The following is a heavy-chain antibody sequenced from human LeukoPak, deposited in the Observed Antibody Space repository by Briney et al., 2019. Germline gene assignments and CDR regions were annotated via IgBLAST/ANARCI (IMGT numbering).Heavy chain of an antibody. Sequence: GGSLRLSCAASGLTFSHHAMHWVRRSPGKGLEWAALISYDGSNKYYANSVKGRFTISRDNPKNTLYLQMNSLRPDDTAVYYCAGSWFYRDYFEYWGQGTLVTVSS. CDR3: AGSWFYRDYFEY. V-gene: IGHV3-30*03. CDR1: GLTFSHHA. J-gene: IGHJ4*02. CDR2: ISYDGSNK. D-gene: IGHD3-10*01.